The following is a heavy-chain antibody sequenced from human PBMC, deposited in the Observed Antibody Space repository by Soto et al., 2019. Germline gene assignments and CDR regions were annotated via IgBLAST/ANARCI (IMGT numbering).Heavy chain of an antibody. D-gene: IGHD6-13*01. V-gene: IGHV3-48*01. CDR1: GFTFSSYS. CDR2: ISSSSSTI. Sequence: GGSLSLSCAASGFTFSSYSMNWVRQAPGKGLEWVSYISSSSSTIYYADSVKGRFTISRDNAKNSLYLQMNSLRAEDTAVYYCARIAAAGSRNGMAVWGQGTTVTVSS. CDR3: ARIAAAGSRNGMAV. J-gene: IGHJ6*02.